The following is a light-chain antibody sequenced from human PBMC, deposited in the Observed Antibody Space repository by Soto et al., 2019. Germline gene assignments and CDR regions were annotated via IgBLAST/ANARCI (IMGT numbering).Light chain of an antibody. CDR3: LQRNNWPRT. CDR1: QSVSTY. V-gene: IGKV3-11*01. Sequence: EIVLTQSPATLSLSPGERATLSCRASQSVSTYVAWYQQKPGQAPRLLIYDASNSATGIPARFSGSGSGTDFTLTISSLEPADFAVYYCLQRNNWPRTFGQGTKLEIK. J-gene: IGKJ2*01. CDR2: DAS.